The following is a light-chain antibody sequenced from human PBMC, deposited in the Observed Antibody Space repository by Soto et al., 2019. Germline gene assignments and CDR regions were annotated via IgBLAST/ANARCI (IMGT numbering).Light chain of an antibody. CDR3: QQSYSTPF. CDR1: QSISSY. CDR2: DAS. Sequence: DIQMTQSPSSLSASVGDRVTITCRASQSISSYLNWYQQKPGKAPKLLIYDASSLQSGVPSRFSGSGSGTNFTLTISSLQPEDFATYYCQQSYSTPFFGQGTRMEIK. V-gene: IGKV1-39*01. J-gene: IGKJ5*01.